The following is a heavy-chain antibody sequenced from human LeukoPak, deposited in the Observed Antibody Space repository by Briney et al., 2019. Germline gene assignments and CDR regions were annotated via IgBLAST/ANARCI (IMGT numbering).Heavy chain of an antibody. CDR3: AADPDYGNYIGYYGMDV. CDR2: IVVGSGNT. V-gene: IGHV1-58*01. D-gene: IGHD4-11*01. CDR1: GFTFTSSA. Sequence: ASVKVSCKASGFTFTSSAVQWVRQARGQRLEWIGWIVVGSGNTNYAQKFRERVTITRDMSTSTAYMELSSLRSEDTAVYYCAADPDYGNYIGYYGMDVWGQGTTVTVSS. J-gene: IGHJ6*02.